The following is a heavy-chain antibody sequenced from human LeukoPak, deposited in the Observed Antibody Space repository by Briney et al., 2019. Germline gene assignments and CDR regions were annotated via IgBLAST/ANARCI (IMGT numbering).Heavy chain of an antibody. Sequence: ASVKVSCKASGYTFTSYGISWVRQAPGQGLEGMGWISAYNGNTNYAQKLQGRVTITTDTSTSTAYMELRSLRSDDTAVYYCARPTSNTFSSGMDVWGQGTTVTVSS. V-gene: IGHV1-18*01. CDR3: ARPTSNTFSSGMDV. CDR1: GYTFTSYG. D-gene: IGHD2-2*01. CDR2: ISAYNGNT. J-gene: IGHJ6*02.